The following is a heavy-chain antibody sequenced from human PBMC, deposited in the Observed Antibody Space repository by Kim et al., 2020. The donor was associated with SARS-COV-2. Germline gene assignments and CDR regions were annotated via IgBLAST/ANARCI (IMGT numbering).Heavy chain of an antibody. J-gene: IGHJ4*02. CDR3: ARSEEVGATTDY. V-gene: IGHV1-2*02. D-gene: IGHD1-26*01. CDR2: INPNSGGT. Sequence: ASVKVSCKASGYTFTGYYMHWVRQAPGQGLEWMGWINPNSGGTNYAQKFQGRVTMTRDTSISTAYMELSRLRSDDTAVYYCARSEEVGATTDYWGQGTLVTVSS. CDR1: GYTFTGYY.